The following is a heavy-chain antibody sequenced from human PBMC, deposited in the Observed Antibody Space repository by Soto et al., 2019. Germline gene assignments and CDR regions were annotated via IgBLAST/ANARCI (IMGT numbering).Heavy chain of an antibody. Sequence: VGSRRLSCAAAGGTFSDYYMSWIRQAQGKGREWVSYIRSNGSTIYYADSVKGRFTISRDNAKNSLYLQMNSLRAEDTAVYYCAGNYFYYDFWSGYPNWFDPWGQGTLVTVSS. CDR1: GGTFSDYY. J-gene: IGHJ5*02. CDR2: IRSNGSTI. D-gene: IGHD3-3*01. CDR3: AGNYFYYDFWSGYPNWFDP. V-gene: IGHV3-11*01.